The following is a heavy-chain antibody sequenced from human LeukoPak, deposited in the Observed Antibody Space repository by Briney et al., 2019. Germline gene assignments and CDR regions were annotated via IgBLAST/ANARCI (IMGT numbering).Heavy chain of an antibody. D-gene: IGHD3-10*01. V-gene: IGHV4-59*01. CDR3: ARAGFTMVRGVIGWFDP. CDR1: GGSISSYY. J-gene: IGHJ5*02. CDR2: IYYSGST. Sequence: SETLSLTCTASGGSISSYYWSWIRQPPGKGLEWIGYIYYSGSTNYNPSLKSRVTISVDTSKNQFSLKLSSVTAADTAVYYCARAGFTMVRGVIGWFDPWGQGTLVTVSS.